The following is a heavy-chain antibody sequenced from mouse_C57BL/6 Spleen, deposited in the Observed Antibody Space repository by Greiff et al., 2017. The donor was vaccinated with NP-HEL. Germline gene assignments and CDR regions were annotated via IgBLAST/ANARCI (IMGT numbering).Heavy chain of an antibody. CDR3: ARGKAHYFDY. V-gene: IGHV1-53*01. CDR1: GYTFTSYW. J-gene: IGHJ2*01. CDR2: IIPSNGGT. Sequence: QVQLQQPGTELVKPGASVKLSCKASGYTFTSYWMRWVKQRPGQGLEWIGNIIPSNGGTTYNEQFKSKATLTVDKSSRTAYRQLSSQTSEDSAVNDCARGKAHYFDYWGQGTTLTVSS.